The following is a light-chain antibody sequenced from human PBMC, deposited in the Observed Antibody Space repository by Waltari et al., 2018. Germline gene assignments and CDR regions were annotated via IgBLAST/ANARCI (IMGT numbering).Light chain of an antibody. CDR2: WAS. CDR1: QSVLYSSNNRNY. CDR3: QQYYTTPH. Sequence: DIVMTQSPDSLAVSLGERASINCKSSQSVLYSSNNRNYLAWYQQKPGQPPKLLIYWASTRESGFPDRFSGSGSGTDFTLTISSLQAEDVAVYYCQQYYTTPHFGQVTRLEIK. J-gene: IGKJ5*01. V-gene: IGKV4-1*01.